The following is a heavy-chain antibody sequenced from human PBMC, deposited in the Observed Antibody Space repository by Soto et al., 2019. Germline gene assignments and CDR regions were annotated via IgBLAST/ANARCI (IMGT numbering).Heavy chain of an antibody. V-gene: IGHV1-18*01. Sequence: GASVKVSCKASGYTFTSYGISWVRQAPGQGLEWMGWISAYNGNTNYAQKLQGRVTMTTDTSTSTAYMERRSLRSDDTAVYYCARDHIRSWQNYYYYYVMDVWGQGTTVTVSS. CDR1: GYTFTSYG. CDR3: ARDHIRSWQNYYYYYVMDV. CDR2: ISAYNGNT. D-gene: IGHD6-13*01. J-gene: IGHJ6*02.